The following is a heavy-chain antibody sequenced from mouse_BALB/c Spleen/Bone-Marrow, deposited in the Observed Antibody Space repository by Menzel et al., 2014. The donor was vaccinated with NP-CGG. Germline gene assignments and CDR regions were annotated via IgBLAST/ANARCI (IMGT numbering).Heavy chain of an antibody. D-gene: IGHD2-12*01. CDR2: IWAGGST. CDR3: ARDYGYYKDVGDY. V-gene: IGHV2-9*02. J-gene: IGHJ2*01. Sequence: QVQLQQSGPGLVAPSQSLSITCTVSGFSLXSYALHWVRQPPGKGLEWLGVIWAGGSTNYNSALMSRLNISKDNSKSQVFLKMNSLQTDDTAVYYCARDYGYYKDVGDYWGQGTTLTVSS. CDR1: GFSLXSYA.